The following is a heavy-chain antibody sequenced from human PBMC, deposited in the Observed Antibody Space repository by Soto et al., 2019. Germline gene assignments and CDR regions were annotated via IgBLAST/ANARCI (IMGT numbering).Heavy chain of an antibody. CDR3: TSPTYYYGSGSFDY. CDR2: IRSKANSYAT. CDR1: GFTFSGSA. Sequence: GGSLRLSCAASGFTFSGSAMHWVRQASGKGLEWVGRIRSKANSYATAYAASVKGRFTISRDDSKNTAYLQMNSLKTEDTAVYYCTSPTYYYGSGSFDYWGQGTLVTVSS. V-gene: IGHV3-73*01. D-gene: IGHD3-10*01. J-gene: IGHJ4*02.